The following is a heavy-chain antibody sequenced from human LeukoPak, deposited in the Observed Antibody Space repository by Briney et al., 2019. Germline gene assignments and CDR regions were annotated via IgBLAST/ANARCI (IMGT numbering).Heavy chain of an antibody. D-gene: IGHD6-13*01. J-gene: IGHJ4*02. CDR1: GGTFSSYA. CDR2: IIPIFGTA. Sequence: ASVKVSCKASGGTFSSYAISWVRQAPGQGLEWMGGIIPIFGTANYAQKFQGRVTITADESTSTAYMELSSLRTEDTAVYYCARVDSRQHLVPVDYWGQGTLVIVSS. CDR3: ARVDSRQHLVPVDY. V-gene: IGHV1-69*13.